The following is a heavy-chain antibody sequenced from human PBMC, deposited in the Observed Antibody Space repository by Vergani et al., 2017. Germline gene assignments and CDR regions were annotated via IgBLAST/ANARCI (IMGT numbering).Heavy chain of an antibody. CDR1: GFTVSSNY. Sequence: EVQLVESGGGLVQPGGSLRLSCAASGFTVSSNYMSWVRQAPGKGLEWVSVIYSGGSTYYADSVKGRFTISRDNSKNTLYLQMNSLRAEDTAVYYCAKDSILSVAGTVGMDVWGQGTTVTVSS. D-gene: IGHD6-19*01. J-gene: IGHJ6*02. V-gene: IGHV3-66*01. CDR2: IYSGGST. CDR3: AKDSILSVAGTVGMDV.